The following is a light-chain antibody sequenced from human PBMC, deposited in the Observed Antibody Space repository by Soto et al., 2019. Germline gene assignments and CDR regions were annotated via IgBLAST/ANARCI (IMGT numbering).Light chain of an antibody. CDR1: QSISSW. CDR3: QQRSDWPPT. CDR2: DAS. Sequence: DIQMTQSPSTLSASVGDRVTITCRASQSISSWLAWYQQKPGKAPKLLIYDASKRATGVPARFSGSGSGTDFTLTISSLEPEDFAIYYCQQRSDWPPTFGPGTRVEI. J-gene: IGKJ1*01. V-gene: IGKV1-5*01.